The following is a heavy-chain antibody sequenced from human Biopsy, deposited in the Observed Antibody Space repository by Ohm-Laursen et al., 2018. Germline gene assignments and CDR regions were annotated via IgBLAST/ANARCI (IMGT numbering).Heavy chain of an antibody. CDR1: GYTFTNYN. Sequence: SVKVSCKASGYTFTNYNVNWVRQATGHGLEWMGWMNPNSGNKGYAQKFQGRVTMTRNTSISTAYMELSSLTSVDTAVYYCARDFNYDGGGSFNFDYWGQGTLVTVSS. D-gene: IGHD3-22*01. J-gene: IGHJ4*02. CDR3: ARDFNYDGGGSFNFDY. CDR2: MNPNSGNK. V-gene: IGHV1-8*01.